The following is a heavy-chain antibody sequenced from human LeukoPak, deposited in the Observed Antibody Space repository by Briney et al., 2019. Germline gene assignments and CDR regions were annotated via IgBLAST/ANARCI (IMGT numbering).Heavy chain of an antibody. CDR1: GYTFTSYG. V-gene: IGHV1-18*01. CDR2: ISAYNGNT. Sequence: ASVKVSCKASGYTFTSYGISWVRQAPGQGLEWMGWISAYNGNTNYAQKLQGRDTMTTDTSTSTAYMELRSLRSDDTAVYYCARAYRYYGGNSPDYWGQGTLVTVSS. J-gene: IGHJ4*02. D-gene: IGHD4-23*01. CDR3: ARAYRYYGGNSPDY.